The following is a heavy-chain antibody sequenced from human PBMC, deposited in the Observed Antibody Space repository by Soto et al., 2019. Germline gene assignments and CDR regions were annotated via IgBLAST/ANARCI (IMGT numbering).Heavy chain of an antibody. V-gene: IGHV3-23*01. D-gene: IGHD2-15*01. J-gene: IGHJ5*02. Sequence: GWSLRLSCVGSGFTFGNYAMSWVRQAPGKGLEWVSSITGIDGRTYYADSVKGRFTISRDNPKNTLYLQMNNLRAEDTAMFYCAKDRGPYCSGGICYPPSWFDPWGQGTRVTVSS. CDR2: ITGIDGRT. CDR1: GFTFGNYA. CDR3: AKDRGPYCSGGICYPPSWFDP.